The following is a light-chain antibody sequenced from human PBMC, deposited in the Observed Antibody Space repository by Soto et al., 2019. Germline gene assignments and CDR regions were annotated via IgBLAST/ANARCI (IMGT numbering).Light chain of an antibody. CDR2: WAS. CDR1: QSVLFSSNNRNY. V-gene: IGKV4-1*01. Sequence: DFVMTQSPDSLAVSLGERATINCRSSQSVLFSSNNRNYLVWYQQKPGQPPKLLMSWASARESGVPDRFSGSGSGTDFTLTISSLQAEDVAVYYCQQFYAVPYTFGQGTKLEIK. CDR3: QQFYAVPYT. J-gene: IGKJ2*01.